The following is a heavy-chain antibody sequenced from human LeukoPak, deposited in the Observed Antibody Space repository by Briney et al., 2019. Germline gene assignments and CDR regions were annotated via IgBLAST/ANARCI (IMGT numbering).Heavy chain of an antibody. CDR1: RYSFTNYW. J-gene: IGHJ6*02. CDR2: IDPTDSYS. D-gene: IGHD1-26*01. CDR3: ARHGARYQYNGMDV. V-gene: IGHV5-10-1*01. Sequence: GESLKISCKASRYSFTNYWISWMRRMPGKGLEWMGRIDPTDSYSNYSPSFQGHVSISADKSISSAYLQLWSLRASDTAVYYCARHGARYQYNGMDVWGQGTTVTVSS.